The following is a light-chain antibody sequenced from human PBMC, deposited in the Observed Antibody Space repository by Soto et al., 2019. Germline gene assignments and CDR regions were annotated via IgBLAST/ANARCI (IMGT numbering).Light chain of an antibody. CDR2: GAS. CDR1: QSVSNN. Sequence: EIVMTQSPATLSVSPGERATLSCRASQSVSNNLAWYQQRPGQAPRLLIYGASTRATGIPARFSGSGSGTEFTLTISSLQSEDFAIYYCQQLRSYPSTFGGGTKVEIK. J-gene: IGKJ4*01. CDR3: QQLRSYPST. V-gene: IGKV3-15*01.